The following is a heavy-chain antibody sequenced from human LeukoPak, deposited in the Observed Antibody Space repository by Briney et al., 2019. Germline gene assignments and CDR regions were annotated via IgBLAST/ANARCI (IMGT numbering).Heavy chain of an antibody. CDR1: GFTVSSNY. CDR2: IYSGGST. V-gene: IGHV3-66*02. Sequence: GGSLRLSCAASGFTVSSNYMSWVRQAPGKGLEWVSVIYSGGSTYYADSVRGRFTISRDSSRNTLNLQMNSLRPEDTAVYYCTRDPYRDAPDYFDYWGQGTLVTVSS. D-gene: IGHD1-14*01. CDR3: TRDPYRDAPDYFDY. J-gene: IGHJ4*02.